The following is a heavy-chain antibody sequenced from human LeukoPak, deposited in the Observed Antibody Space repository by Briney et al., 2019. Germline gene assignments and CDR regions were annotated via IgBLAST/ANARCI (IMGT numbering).Heavy chain of an antibody. Sequence: ASVKVSCKASGYTFTGYYMHWVRQAPGQGLEWMGWINPNSGGTNYAQKFQGRVTMTTDTSTSTAYMELRSLRSDDTAVYYCGVLMVYVIDYWGQGTLVTVSS. CDR3: GVLMVYVIDY. V-gene: IGHV1-2*02. D-gene: IGHD2-8*01. CDR2: INPNSGGT. J-gene: IGHJ4*02. CDR1: GYTFTGYY.